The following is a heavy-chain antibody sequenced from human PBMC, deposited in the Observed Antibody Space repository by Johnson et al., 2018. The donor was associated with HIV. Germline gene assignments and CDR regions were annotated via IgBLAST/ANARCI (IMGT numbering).Heavy chain of an antibody. V-gene: IGHV3-30*04. J-gene: IGHJ3*02. D-gene: IGHD1-26*01. CDR3: ARDMRQWELLDAFDI. CDR2: ISYDGSNK. Sequence: QVQLVESGGGVVQPWRSLRLSCAASGFTFSSYAMHWVRQAPGKGLEWVAVISYDGSNKYYADSVKGRFTISRDNSKNTLYLQMNSLRAEDTAVYYCARDMRQWELLDAFDIWGQGTMVTVSS. CDR1: GFTFSSYA.